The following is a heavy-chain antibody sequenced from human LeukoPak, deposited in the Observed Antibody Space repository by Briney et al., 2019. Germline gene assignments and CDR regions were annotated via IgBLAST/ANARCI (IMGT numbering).Heavy chain of an antibody. CDR3: ARDWGVSARPGYMDV. J-gene: IGHJ6*03. CDR2: ISSSSSYI. CDR1: GFTFSSYS. V-gene: IGHV3-21*01. D-gene: IGHD6-6*01. Sequence: GGSLRLSCAASGFTFSSYSMNWVRQAPGKGLEWVSSISSSSSYIYYADSVKGRFTISRDNAKNSLYLQMNSLRAEDTAVYYCARDWGVSARPGYMDVWGKGTTVTVSS.